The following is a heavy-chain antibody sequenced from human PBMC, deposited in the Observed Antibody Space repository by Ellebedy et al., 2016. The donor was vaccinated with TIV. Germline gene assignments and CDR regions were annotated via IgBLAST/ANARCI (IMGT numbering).Heavy chain of an antibody. V-gene: IGHV3-11*01. CDR2: ISSSGSTV. Sequence: GESLKISCAASGFTFTDFYMSWVRQAPGKGLEWVSYISSSGSTVYYPDSVKGRFTISSDNAKKSLYLQMDGLRADDTAVYYCASGAFDIWGQGTTVTVSS. CDR3: ASGAFDI. J-gene: IGHJ3*02. CDR1: GFTFTDFY.